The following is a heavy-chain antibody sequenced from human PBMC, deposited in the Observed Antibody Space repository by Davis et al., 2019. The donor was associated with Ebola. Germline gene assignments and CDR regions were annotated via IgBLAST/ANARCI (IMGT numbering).Heavy chain of an antibody. V-gene: IGHV5-51*01. CDR1: GYSFTSYW. CDR3: ARTDRVYYYGMDV. Sequence: GESLKISCKGSGYSFTSYWIGWVRQVPGKGLEWMGIIYPGDSDTRYSPSFQGQVTISADKSISTAYLQWSSLKASDTAMYYCARTDRVYYYGMDVWGQGTTVTVSS. CDR2: IYPGDSDT. J-gene: IGHJ6*02.